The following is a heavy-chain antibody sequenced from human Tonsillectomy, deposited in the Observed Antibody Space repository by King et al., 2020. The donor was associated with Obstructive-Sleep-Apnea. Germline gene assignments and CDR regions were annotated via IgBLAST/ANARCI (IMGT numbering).Heavy chain of an antibody. D-gene: IGHD4-23*01. CDR2: VFYSGST. CDR3: ARRDHYDGNTPFDY. CDR1: GDSISTYY. Sequence: QLQESGPGLVKPSETLSLTCTVSGDSISTYYWSWIRQPPGKGLEWIGYVFYSGSTNYNPSLKIRVTISVDTSKNQFSLKLSSVTAADTAVYYCARRDHYDGNTPFDYWGQGTLVTVSS. J-gene: IGHJ4*02. V-gene: IGHV4-59*08.